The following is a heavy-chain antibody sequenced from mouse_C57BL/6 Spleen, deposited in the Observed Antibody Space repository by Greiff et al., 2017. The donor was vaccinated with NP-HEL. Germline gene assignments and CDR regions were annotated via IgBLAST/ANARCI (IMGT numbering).Heavy chain of an antibody. D-gene: IGHD1-1*01. Sequence: VQLQQSGPELVKPGASVKIPCKASGYTFTDYNMDWVKQSHGKSLEWIGDINPNNGGTIYNQKFKGKATLTVDKSSSTAYMELRSLTSEDTAVFYCVRAYYGGAWFAYWGQGTLVTVSA. CDR2: INPNNGGT. CDR1: GYTFTDYN. J-gene: IGHJ3*01. V-gene: IGHV1-18*01. CDR3: VRAYYGGAWFAY.